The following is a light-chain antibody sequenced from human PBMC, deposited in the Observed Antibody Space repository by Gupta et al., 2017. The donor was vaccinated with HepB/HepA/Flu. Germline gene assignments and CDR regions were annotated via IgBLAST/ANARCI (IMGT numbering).Light chain of an antibody. J-gene: IGLJ2*01. CDR1: NSDVWSYYL. CDR3: CSYADSSTYVV. CDR2: EVT. Sequence: QSALTQPASVSGSPGQSITISCTGTNSDVWSYYLVSWYQQHPGKAPKVMIYEVTKRPSGVPNRFSGSKSGNTASLTISGLQAEDEADYYCCSYADSSTYVVFGGGTKLTVL. V-gene: IGLV2-23*02.